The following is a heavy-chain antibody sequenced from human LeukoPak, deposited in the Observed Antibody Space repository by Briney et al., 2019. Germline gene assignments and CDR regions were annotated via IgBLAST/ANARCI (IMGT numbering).Heavy chain of an antibody. D-gene: IGHD5-18*01. V-gene: IGHV3-23*01. J-gene: IGHJ6*02. CDR2: ISGSGGST. Sequence: GGSLRLSCAASGFTFSSYAMSWVRQAPGKGLEWVSAISGSGGSTYYADSVKGRFTISRDNSKNTLYLQMNSLRAEDTAVYYCAKGHRGYSYGFHYYYGMDVWGQGTTVTVSS. CDR1: GFTFSSYA. CDR3: AKGHRGYSYGFHYYYGMDV.